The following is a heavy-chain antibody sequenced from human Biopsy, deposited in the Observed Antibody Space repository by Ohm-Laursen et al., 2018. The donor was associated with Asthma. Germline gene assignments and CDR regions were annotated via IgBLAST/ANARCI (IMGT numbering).Heavy chain of an antibody. J-gene: IGHJ4*02. CDR3: ARGDSSGWSHYYFDY. CDR1: GFVFSQSG. Sequence: SLRLSCTASGFVFSQSGMHWVRQAPGKGLEWVALISSDGHNKYYKDSVKGRFTISRDFYKNTLYLQMDSLRAEDTAVYYCARGDSSGWSHYYFDYWGQGTLVTVSS. D-gene: IGHD6-19*01. CDR2: ISSDGHNK. V-gene: IGHV3-33*08.